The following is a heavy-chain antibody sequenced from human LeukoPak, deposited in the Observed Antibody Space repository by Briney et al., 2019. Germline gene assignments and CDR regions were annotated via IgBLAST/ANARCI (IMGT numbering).Heavy chain of an antibody. V-gene: IGHV1-18*01. D-gene: IGHD4-17*01. J-gene: IGHJ4*02. CDR1: GYTFTSYG. CDR3: ARSTVTKGSCDY. CDR2: ISAYNGNT. Sequence: ASVKASCKASGYTFTSYGISWVRQAPGQGLEWMGWISAYNGNTNYAQKLRGRVTMTTDTSTSTAYMELRSLRSDDTAVYYCARSTVTKGSCDYWGQGTLVTVSS.